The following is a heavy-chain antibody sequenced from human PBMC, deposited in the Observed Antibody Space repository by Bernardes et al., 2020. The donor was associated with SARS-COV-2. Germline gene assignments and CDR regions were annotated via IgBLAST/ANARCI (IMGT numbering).Heavy chain of an antibody. J-gene: IGHJ4*02. V-gene: IGHV3-21*01. Sequence: SLSLSCAASGFALSGSRMDWVRQAPGKGLEWVSSIDPTSSYIYYADSVKGRFTISRDNAKNSLDLQMNRLRAEDTAVYYCARGLAAATDLDFWGQGTLVTVSS. D-gene: IGHD6-13*01. CDR2: IDPTSSYI. CDR3: ARGLAAATDLDF. CDR1: GFALSGSR.